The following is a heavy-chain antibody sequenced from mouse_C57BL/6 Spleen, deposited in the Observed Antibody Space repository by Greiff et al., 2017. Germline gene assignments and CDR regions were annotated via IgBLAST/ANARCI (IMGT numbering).Heavy chain of an antibody. D-gene: IGHD2-4*01. CDR3: ARYDYDEEYYAMDY. V-gene: IGHV1-53*01. CDR1: GYTFTSYW. CDR2: INPSNGGT. J-gene: IGHJ4*01. Sequence: QVQLKQPGTELVKPGASVKLSCKASGYTFTSYWMHWVKQRPGQGLEWIGNINPSNGGTNYNEKFKSKATLTVDKSSSTAYMQLSSLTSEDSAVYYWARYDYDEEYYAMDYWGQGTSVTVSS.